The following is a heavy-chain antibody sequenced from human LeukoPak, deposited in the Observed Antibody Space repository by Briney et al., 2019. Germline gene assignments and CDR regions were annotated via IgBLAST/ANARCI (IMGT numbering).Heavy chain of an antibody. V-gene: IGHV4-59*01. J-gene: IGHJ4*02. CDR3: AAYPHPYDGSGYSDY. D-gene: IGHD3-22*01. Sequence: SETLSLTCTVSGGSISSYYWSWIRQPPGKGLEWIGYIYYSGSTNYNPSLKSRVTISVDTSKNQFSLKLSSVTAADTAVYYCAAYPHPYDGSGYSDYWGQGTLVTVSS. CDR1: GGSISSYY. CDR2: IYYSGST.